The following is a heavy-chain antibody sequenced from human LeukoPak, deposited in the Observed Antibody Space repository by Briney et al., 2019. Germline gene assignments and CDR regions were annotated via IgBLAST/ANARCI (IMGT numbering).Heavy chain of an antibody. CDR2: IIPIFGTA. CDR1: GGTFSSYA. V-gene: IGHV1-69*05. Sequence: ASVKVSCKASGGTFSSYAISWVRQAPGQGLELMGRIIPIFGTANYVQKFQGRVTITTDESTSTAYMELSSLRSEDTAVYYCARDGSGDAFDIWGQGTMVTVSS. CDR3: ARDGSGDAFDI. J-gene: IGHJ3*02.